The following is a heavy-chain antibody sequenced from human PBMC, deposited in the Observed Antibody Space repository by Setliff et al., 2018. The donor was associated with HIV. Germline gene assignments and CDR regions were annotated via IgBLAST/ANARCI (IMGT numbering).Heavy chain of an antibody. V-gene: IGHV2-5*02. CDR2: VYWDNDK. Sequence: PTLVNPTQTLTLTCTFSGFSLSTRGVGVGWIRQPPGKALEWLTLVYWDNDKRYSPSLRSRLTITKDTSTNQVVLTMTNMDPVDTATYYCAQDPVAGRGGAFDYWGQGTLVTVSS. CDR1: GFSLSTRGVG. J-gene: IGHJ4*02. D-gene: IGHD6-19*01. CDR3: AQDPVAGRGGAFDY.